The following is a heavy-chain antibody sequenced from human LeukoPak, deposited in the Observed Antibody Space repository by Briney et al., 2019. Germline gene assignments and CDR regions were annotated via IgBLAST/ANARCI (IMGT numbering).Heavy chain of an antibody. D-gene: IGHD1-26*01. J-gene: IGHJ4*02. CDR3: ARTQSGSYGFDY. Sequence: GGSLRLSCAASGFTFSTYSMNWVRQAPGKGLEWVSSISSSSYIYYADSVKGRFTISRDNAKNSLYLQMNSLRAEDTAVYYCARTQSGSYGFDYWGQGTLVTVSS. CDR1: GFTFSTYS. V-gene: IGHV3-21*01. CDR2: ISSSSYI.